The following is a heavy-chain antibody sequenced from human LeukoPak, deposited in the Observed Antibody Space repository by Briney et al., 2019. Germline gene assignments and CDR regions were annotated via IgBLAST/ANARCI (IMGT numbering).Heavy chain of an antibody. V-gene: IGHV1-2*06. J-gene: IGHJ4*02. CDR3: ARNNYYDSSGYPDY. CDR1: GYTFTGYY. Sequence: GASVKVSCKASGYTFTGYYMHWVRQAPGQGLEWMGRINPNRGGTNYAQKFQGRVTMTRDTSISTAYMELSRLRSDDTAVYYCARNNYYDSSGYPDYWGQGTLVTVSS. CDR2: INPNRGGT. D-gene: IGHD3-22*01.